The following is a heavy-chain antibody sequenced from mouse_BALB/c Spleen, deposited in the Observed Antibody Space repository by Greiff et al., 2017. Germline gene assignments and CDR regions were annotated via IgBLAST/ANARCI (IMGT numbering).Heavy chain of an antibody. CDR3: ARAGTTATYWYFDV. J-gene: IGHJ1*01. V-gene: IGHV1-5*01. CDR2: IYPGNSDT. D-gene: IGHD1-2*01. CDR1: GYTFTSYW. Sequence: VQLQQSGTVLARPGASVKMSCKASGYTFTSYWMHWVKQRPGQGLEWIGAIYPGNSDTSYNQKFKGKAKLTAVTSTSTAYMELSSLTNEDSAVYYCARAGTTATYWYFDVWGAGTTVTVSS.